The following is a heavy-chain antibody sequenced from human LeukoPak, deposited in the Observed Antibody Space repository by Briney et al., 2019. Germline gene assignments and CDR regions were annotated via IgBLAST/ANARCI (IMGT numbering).Heavy chain of an antibody. CDR2: IYYSGST. D-gene: IGHD2-2*01. J-gene: IGHJ5*02. CDR3: ARDKSYCTSISCYYNWFDP. CDR1: GGSISSSSYN. V-gene: IGHV4-39*07. Sequence: SETLSLTCTVSGGSISSSSYNWGWIRQPPGKGLEWIGSIYYSGSTYYNPSLKSRVTISVDTSKNQFSLKLSSVTAADTAVYYCARDKSYCTSISCYYNWFDPWGQGTRVTVSS.